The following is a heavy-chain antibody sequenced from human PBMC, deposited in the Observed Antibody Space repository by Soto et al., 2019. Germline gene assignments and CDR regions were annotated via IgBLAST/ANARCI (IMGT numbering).Heavy chain of an antibody. J-gene: IGHJ5*02. D-gene: IGHD7-27*01. CDR3: ARQSPHVLGSWFGP. V-gene: IGHV5-10-1*03. Sequence: EVQLLQSGPEVKKPGESLRISCKTSGYTFSGYWITWVRQVPGKGLEWVGRIDPRDSYTNYSPSFHGRVILSSDKSMSTAYLQSNRLEASDTAMYFCARQSPHVLGSWFGPWGQGTLVSFSS. CDR1: GYTFSGYW. CDR2: IDPRDSYT.